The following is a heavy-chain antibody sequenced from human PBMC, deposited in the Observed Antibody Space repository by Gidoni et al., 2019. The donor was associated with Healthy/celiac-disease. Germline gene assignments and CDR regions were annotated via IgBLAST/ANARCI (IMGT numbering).Heavy chain of an antibody. CDR3: AKTRLKGGSGSYWAGLDY. J-gene: IGHJ4*02. CDR2: ISGSGGST. D-gene: IGHD3-10*01. V-gene: IGHV3-23*01. CDR1: GFTFRSYS. Sequence: EVQLLESGGGLVQPGGSLRLSCAASGFTFRSYSMSWVRQAPGKGLEWVSAISGSGGSTYYADSVKGRFTISRDNSKNTLYLQMNSLRAEDTAVYYCAKTRLKGGSGSYWAGLDYWGQGTLVTVSS.